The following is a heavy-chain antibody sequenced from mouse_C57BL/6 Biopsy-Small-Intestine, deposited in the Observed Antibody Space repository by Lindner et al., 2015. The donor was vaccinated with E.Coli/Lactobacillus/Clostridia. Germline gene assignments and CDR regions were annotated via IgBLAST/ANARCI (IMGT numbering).Heavy chain of an antibody. CDR1: GGAFSTYT. D-gene: IGHD2-1*01. J-gene: IGHJ4*01. CDR2: IIPIFDSP. V-gene: IGHV1-74*01. Sequence: KVSCKASGGAFSTYTISWVRQAPGQGLEWMGRIIPIFDSPQYAPKLQGRLTITADKSTSTAYMELRSLGSEDTAIYYCAIRSGNSDSSVSQFDFWGQGTLVTVSS. CDR3: AIRSGNSDSSVSQFDF.